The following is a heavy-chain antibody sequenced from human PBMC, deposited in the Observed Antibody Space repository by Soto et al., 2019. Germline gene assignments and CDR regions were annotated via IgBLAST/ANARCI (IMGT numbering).Heavy chain of an antibody. CDR1: GFTFSNAW. Sequence: EVQLVESGGGLVKPGGSLRLSCAASGFTFSNAWMSWVRQAPGKGLEWVGRIKSKTDGGTTDYAAPVQGRFTISRDDSKNTLYLQMNRPTTEETAVYYCTTFFIAAAGGACFVRWGQGTLVTAS. CDR3: TTFFIAAAGGACFVR. V-gene: IGHV3-15*01. J-gene: IGHJ5*02. CDR2: IKSKTDGGTT. D-gene: IGHD6-13*01.